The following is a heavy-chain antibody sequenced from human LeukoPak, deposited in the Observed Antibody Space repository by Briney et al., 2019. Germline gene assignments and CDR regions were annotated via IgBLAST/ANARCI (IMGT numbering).Heavy chain of an antibody. D-gene: IGHD3-22*01. Sequence: GGSLRLSCAASGFTFSDYYMSWIRQAPGKGLEWVSYMGSSGSPISYEDSVKGRFAISRDNAKNSLYLKMNSLRAEDTAVYYCARRETYYYDSGGYSVDAFDIWGQGTMVTVSS. V-gene: IGHV3-11*01. CDR3: ARRETYYYDSGGYSVDAFDI. CDR1: GFTFSDYY. CDR2: MGSSGSPI. J-gene: IGHJ3*02.